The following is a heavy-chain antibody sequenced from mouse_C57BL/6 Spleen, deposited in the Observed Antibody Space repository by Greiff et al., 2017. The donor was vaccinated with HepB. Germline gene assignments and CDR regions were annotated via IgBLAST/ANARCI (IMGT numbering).Heavy chain of an antibody. CDR2: INPNNGGT. Sequence: EVQLQQSGPELVKPGASVKISCKASGYTFTDYYMNWVKQSNGKSLEWIGDINPNNGGTSYNQKFKGKATLTVDKSSSTAYMGLRSLTSEESAVYYCARSGIYYGSSGYFDHWGQGTTLTVSS. J-gene: IGHJ2*01. CDR1: GYTFTDYY. V-gene: IGHV1-26*01. CDR3: ARSGIYYGSSGYFDH. D-gene: IGHD1-1*01.